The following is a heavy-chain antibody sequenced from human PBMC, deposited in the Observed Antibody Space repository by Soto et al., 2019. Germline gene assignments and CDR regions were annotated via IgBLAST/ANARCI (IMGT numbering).Heavy chain of an antibody. J-gene: IGHJ6*02. CDR1: GFSFSNYY. CDR3: ERDATSYSSSYYYYGMDV. D-gene: IGHD6-6*01. V-gene: IGHV3-11*04. CDR2: ISSSGSTI. Sequence: AESLRLSCAASGFSFSNYYMSWIRQAPGKGLEWVSYISSSGSTIYYADSVKGRFTISRDNAKNSLYLHMNSLSAEGTAVYSGERDATSYSSSYYYYGMDVWGQGTTVTVSS.